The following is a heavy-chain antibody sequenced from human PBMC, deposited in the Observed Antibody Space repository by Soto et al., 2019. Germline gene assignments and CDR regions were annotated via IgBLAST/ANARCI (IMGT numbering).Heavy chain of an antibody. CDR2: INPSGTPS. J-gene: IGHJ5*02. V-gene: IGHV1-46*01. Sequence: ASVKVSCKASGFIFTNFFMHWVRQAPGQGPEWMGVINPSGTPSSIAQKFQDRFSMTRETSTSTVYMQLNSLTSEDTAVYYCARDQELWFVDPWGQGTLVNVSS. CDR3: ARDQELWFVDP. CDR1: GFIFTNFF. D-gene: IGHD3-10*01.